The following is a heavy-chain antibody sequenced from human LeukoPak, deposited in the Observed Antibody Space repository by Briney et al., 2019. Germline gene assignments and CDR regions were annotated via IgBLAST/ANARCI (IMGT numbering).Heavy chain of an antibody. CDR2: IWYDGSNK. J-gene: IGHJ4*02. V-gene: IGHV3-33*01. CDR1: GFTFSSYG. Sequence: GGSLRLSCAASGFTFSSYGMHWVRQAPGKGLEWVAVIWYDGSNKYYADSVKGRFTISRDNSKNTLYLQMNSLRAEDTAVYYCASGTRHLSLDYWGQGTLVTVSS. D-gene: IGHD6-13*01. CDR3: ASGTRHLSLDY.